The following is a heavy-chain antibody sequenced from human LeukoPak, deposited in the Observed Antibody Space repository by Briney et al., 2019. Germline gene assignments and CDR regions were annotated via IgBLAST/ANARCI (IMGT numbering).Heavy chain of an antibody. CDR3: ATEVPYYYGMDV. J-gene: IGHJ6*02. CDR2: FDPEDGET. CDR1: GYTLTELS. Sequence: ASVKVSCKVSGYTLTELSMHWVRQAPGKGLEWMGGFDPEDGETIYAQKFQGRVTMTEDTSTDTAYMELSSLRSEDTAVYYCATEVPYYYGMDVWGQGTTVTVSS. V-gene: IGHV1-24*01.